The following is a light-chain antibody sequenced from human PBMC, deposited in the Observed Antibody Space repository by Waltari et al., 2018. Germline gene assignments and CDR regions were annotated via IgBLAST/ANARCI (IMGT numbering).Light chain of an antibody. Sequence: EIVLTQSPGTLSLSPGERATLSCRASQSVSRTLAWYQQTPGQAPRLLIYGASTRATGIPERFSGGGSGTDFSLTLSRLEPEDFAVYYCQHYVRLPVTFGQGTKVEIK. J-gene: IGKJ1*01. V-gene: IGKV3-20*01. CDR2: GAS. CDR3: QHYVRLPVT. CDR1: QSVSRT.